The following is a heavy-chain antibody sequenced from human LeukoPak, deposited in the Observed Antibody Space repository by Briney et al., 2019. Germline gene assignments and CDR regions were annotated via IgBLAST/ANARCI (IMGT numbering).Heavy chain of an antibody. Sequence: GGSLRLSCAASGFTFSSYAMSWVRQAPGKGLEWVSAISGSGGSTYYADSVKGRFTISRDNPKNTLYLQMNSLRAEDTAVYYCAKAHTYYYDSSGYQIDYWGQGTLVTVSS. CDR1: GFTFSSYA. D-gene: IGHD3-22*01. CDR2: ISGSGGST. CDR3: AKAHTYYYDSSGYQIDY. V-gene: IGHV3-23*01. J-gene: IGHJ4*02.